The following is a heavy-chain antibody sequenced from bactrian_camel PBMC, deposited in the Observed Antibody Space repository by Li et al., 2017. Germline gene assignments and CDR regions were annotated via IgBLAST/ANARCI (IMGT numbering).Heavy chain of an antibody. J-gene: IGHJ6*01. V-gene: IGHV3S55*01. CDR1: GHTYSRYS. CDR3: AADPTVVAVPSPEFLRGWEPWRFGY. D-gene: IGHD6*01. Sequence: VQLVESGGGSVQAGGSLRLSCAASGHTYSRYSMAWYRQAPGKGRVGVAAIDTDGSTVYVDVVKGRFTISKDNAGNTWYLQMDSLKPEDTAMYYCAADPTVVAVPSPEFLRGWEPWRFGYWGQGTQVTVS. CDR2: IDTDGST.